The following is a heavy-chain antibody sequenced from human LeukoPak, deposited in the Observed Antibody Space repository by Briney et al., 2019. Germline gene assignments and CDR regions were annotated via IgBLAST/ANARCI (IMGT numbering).Heavy chain of an antibody. CDR2: INHSGST. D-gene: IGHD6-13*01. J-gene: IGHJ5*02. CDR3: ARGLAAAGKRRFDP. V-gene: IGHV4-34*01. Sequence: SETLSLTCAVYGGSFSGYYWSWIRQPPGKGLEWIGEINHSGSTNYNPSLKSRVTISVDTSKNQFSLKLSSVTAADTAVYYCARGLAAAGKRRFDPWRQGTLVTVSS. CDR1: GGSFSGYY.